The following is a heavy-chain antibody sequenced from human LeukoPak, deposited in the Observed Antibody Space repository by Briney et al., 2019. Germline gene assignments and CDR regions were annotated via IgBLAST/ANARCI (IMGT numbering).Heavy chain of an antibody. CDR2: MNPNSGNT. CDR3: ARAYYDSSGYYYSLYYYMDV. CDR1: GYTFTSYD. Sequence: ASVKVSCKASGYTFTSYDINWVRQATGQGLEWMGWMNPNSGNTGYAQKFQGRVTMTRNTSISTAYMELSSLRSEDTAVYYCARAYYDSSGYYYSLYYYMDVWGKGTTVTVCS. V-gene: IGHV1-8*01. D-gene: IGHD3-22*01. J-gene: IGHJ6*03.